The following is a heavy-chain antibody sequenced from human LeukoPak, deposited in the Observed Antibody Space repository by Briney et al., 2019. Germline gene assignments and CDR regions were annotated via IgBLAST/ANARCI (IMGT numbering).Heavy chain of an antibody. J-gene: IGHJ4*02. V-gene: IGHV3-21*01. CDR3: ARGQDTIFGVVPLDY. D-gene: IGHD3-3*01. CDR2: ISSSSSYI. Sequence: GGSLRLSCAASGFTFSSYSMNWVRQAPGKGLEWVSSISSSSSYIYYADSVKGRFTISRDNAKNSLYLQMNSLRAEDTAVYYCARGQDTIFGVVPLDYWGQGTLVTVSS. CDR1: GFTFSSYS.